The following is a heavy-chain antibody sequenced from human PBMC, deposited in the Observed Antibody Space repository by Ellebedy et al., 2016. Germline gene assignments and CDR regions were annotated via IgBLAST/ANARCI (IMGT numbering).Heavy chain of an antibody. V-gene: IGHV4-39*02. CDR1: GGYIGSVNYY. CDR2: LFFGGST. Sequence: GSLRLSCNVSGGYIGSVNYYWGWVRQPPWKGLEWIGSLFFGGSTPYNPSLKSRVTISADMSKNQLFLSLSSVTPADTAVYYCAGDEYSSTWFKYWGQGALVTVSS. D-gene: IGHD6-13*01. J-gene: IGHJ4*02. CDR3: AGDEYSSTWFKY.